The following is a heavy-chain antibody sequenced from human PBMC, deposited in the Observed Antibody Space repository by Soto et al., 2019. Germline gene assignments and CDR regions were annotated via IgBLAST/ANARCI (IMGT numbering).Heavy chain of an antibody. Sequence: QVQLVQSGAEVKTPGSSVKVSCKASGDTFSFYTLNWVRQAPGQGFEWVGRVNPILAMSSSAHKFQGRVSMSADKSTCTDYMELRSLRSDDTAVYYCATSYGSGSSPFDYWGQGALVTVSS. CDR3: ATSYGSGSSPFDY. D-gene: IGHD3-10*01. V-gene: IGHV1-69*02. CDR1: GDTFSFYT. CDR2: VNPILAMS. J-gene: IGHJ4*02.